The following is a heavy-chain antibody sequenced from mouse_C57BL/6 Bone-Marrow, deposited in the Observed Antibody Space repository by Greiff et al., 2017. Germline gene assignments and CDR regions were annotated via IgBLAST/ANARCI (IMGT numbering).Heavy chain of an antibody. CDR3: ARLGQDY. CDR1: GFTFSSYG. D-gene: IGHD3-3*01. J-gene: IGHJ2*01. V-gene: IGHV5-6*01. Sequence: EVHLVESGGDLVKPGGSLKLSCAASGFTFSSYGMSWVRQTPDKRLEWVATISSGGSYTYYPDSVKGRFTISRDNAKNTLYLQMSSLKSEDTAMYYCARLGQDYWGQGTTLTGSS. CDR2: ISSGGSYT.